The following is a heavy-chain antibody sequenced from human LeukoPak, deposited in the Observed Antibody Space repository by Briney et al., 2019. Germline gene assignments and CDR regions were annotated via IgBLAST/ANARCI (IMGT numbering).Heavy chain of an antibody. J-gene: IGHJ5*02. CDR3: ARAWTTVTYWFDP. Sequence: PSETLSLTCTVSGYSISSGYYWGWIRQPPGKGLEWIGSIYHSGSTYYNPSLKSRVTISVDTSKNQFSLKLSSVTAADTAVYYCARAWTTVTYWFDPWGQGTLVTVSS. CDR1: GYSISSGYY. CDR2: IYHSGST. D-gene: IGHD4-17*01. V-gene: IGHV4-38-2*02.